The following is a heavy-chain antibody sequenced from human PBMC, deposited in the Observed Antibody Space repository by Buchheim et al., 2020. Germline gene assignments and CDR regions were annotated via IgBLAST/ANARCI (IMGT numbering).Heavy chain of an antibody. CDR2: IWYDGSNK. J-gene: IGHJ6*03. D-gene: IGHD3-10*01. CDR3: ARDKARPYGSGSYYSNYYYYYYMDV. V-gene: IGHV3-33*01. Sequence: QVQLVESGGGVVQPGRSLRLSCAASGFTFSSYGMHWVRQAPGKGLEWVAVIWYDGSNKYYADSVKGRFTISRDNSKNTLYLQMNSLRAEDTAVYYCARDKARPYGSGSYYSNYYYYYYMDVWGKGTT. CDR1: GFTFSSYG.